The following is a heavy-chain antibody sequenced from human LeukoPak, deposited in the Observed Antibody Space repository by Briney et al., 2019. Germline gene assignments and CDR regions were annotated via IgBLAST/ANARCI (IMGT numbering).Heavy chain of an antibody. CDR3: AKDKGFGESSYGMDV. CDR1: GVTFDDYA. V-gene: IGHV3-9*01. CDR2: ISWNSGSI. D-gene: IGHD3-10*01. J-gene: IGHJ6*02. Sequence: GRSLRLSCAASGVTFDDYAMHWVRQARGKGLEWVSGISWNSGSIGYADSVKGRFTISRDNAQNSLYLQMNSLRAEDTALYYCAKDKGFGESSYGMDVWGQGTTVTVSS.